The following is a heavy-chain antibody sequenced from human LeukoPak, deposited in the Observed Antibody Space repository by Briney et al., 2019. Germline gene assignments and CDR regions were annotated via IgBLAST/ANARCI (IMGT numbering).Heavy chain of an antibody. CDR1: GLTFSSHA. CDR3: AKDVVFGSGYYPYYFDY. Sequence: GSLRLSCAASGLTFSSHAMSWVRQAPGKGLEWVSAISGNGGSAYYADSVKGRFTISRDNSKNTLYLQMNSPRAEDTAVYYCAKDVVFGSGYYPYYFDYWGQGTLVTVSS. J-gene: IGHJ4*02. D-gene: IGHD3-10*01. V-gene: IGHV3-23*01. CDR2: ISGNGGSA.